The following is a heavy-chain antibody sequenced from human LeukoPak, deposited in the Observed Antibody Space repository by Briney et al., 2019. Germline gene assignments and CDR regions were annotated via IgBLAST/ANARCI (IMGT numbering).Heavy chain of an antibody. Sequence: ASVKVSCKASGYTFTGYYMHWVRQAPGQGLEWMGWINPNSGGTNYAQKFQGRVTMTRDTSISTAYMELSRLRSDDTAVYYCARDWAGGENLWSRFDYWGQGTLVTVSS. CDR3: ARDWAGGENLWSRFDY. J-gene: IGHJ4*02. CDR2: INPNSGGT. CDR1: GYTFTGYY. V-gene: IGHV1-2*02. D-gene: IGHD1-14*01.